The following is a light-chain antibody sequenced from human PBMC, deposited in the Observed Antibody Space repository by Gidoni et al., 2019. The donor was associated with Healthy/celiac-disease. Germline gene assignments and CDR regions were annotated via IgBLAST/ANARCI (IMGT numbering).Light chain of an antibody. CDR1: QSVLYSSNHKNY. J-gene: IGKJ4*01. Sequence: DIVMSQSTDSLAVSLGERATINCKSSQSVLYSSNHKNYLAWYQQKPGQPPKLLIYWAATRESGVPDRFSGSGSGTDFTLTISSLQAEDVAVYYCQQYYSTPLTFXEXTKVEIK. V-gene: IGKV4-1*01. CDR3: QQYYSTPLT. CDR2: WAA.